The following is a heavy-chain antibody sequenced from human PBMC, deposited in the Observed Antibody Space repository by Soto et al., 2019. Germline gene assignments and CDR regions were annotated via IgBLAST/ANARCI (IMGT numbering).Heavy chain of an antibody. V-gene: IGHV4-39*01. CDR2: IYYSGRS. CDR1: GGSITSSSYY. CDR3: ARQRTTVVTQAYFDH. Sequence: SETLSLTCTVSGGSITSSSYYWGWIRQPPGKGLEWIGGIYYSGRSYYNPSLKSRVTMSVDTSKNQFSLTLNSVTAADAAVYYCARQRTTVVTQAYFDHWGQGTLVT. J-gene: IGHJ4*02. D-gene: IGHD4-17*01.